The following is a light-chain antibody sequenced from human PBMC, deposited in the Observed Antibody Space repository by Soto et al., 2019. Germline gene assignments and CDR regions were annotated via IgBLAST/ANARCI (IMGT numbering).Light chain of an antibody. Sequence: DIHMPQFPSTLPASVGARVKITCRASQSIDRWLAWYQQRPGKAPKILIYHASSLETGVPSSFSGSGSVTEFTLTISSLQPEDFATYYWQHYNSYGTFGQGTKVEIK. CDR1: QSIDRW. CDR2: HAS. CDR3: QHYNSYGT. J-gene: IGKJ1*01. V-gene: IGKV1-5*01.